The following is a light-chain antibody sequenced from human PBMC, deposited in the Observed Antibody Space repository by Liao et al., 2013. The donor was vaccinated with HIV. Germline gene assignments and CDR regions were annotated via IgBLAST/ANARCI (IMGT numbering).Light chain of an antibody. CDR2: NDA. CDR3: QMWDTSTDHHV. J-gene: IGLJ2*01. V-gene: IGLV3-21*04. Sequence: SYELTQPPSVSVAPGKTARITCEGNNIGSKSVHWYQQQPGRAPVLVIYNDADRPSGIPERFSGSKSGNTATLTISTVEAGDEADYYCQMWDTSTDHHVFGGGTQLTV. CDR1: NIGSKS.